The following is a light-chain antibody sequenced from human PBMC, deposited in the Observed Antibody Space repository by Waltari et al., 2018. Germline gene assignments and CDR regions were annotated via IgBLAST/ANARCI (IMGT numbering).Light chain of an antibody. V-gene: IGKV3-20*01. CDR1: LSVSSSY. CDR2: AAS. Sequence: EIVLTQSPGTLSLSPGERVTLSCRASLSVSSSYLAWYQQKPGQAPRLLIYAASTRATGIPDRFRGSESGTDFTLTISRLEPEDFAVYYCQQYGSSLYIFGQGTKLEIK. J-gene: IGKJ2*01. CDR3: QQYGSSLYI.